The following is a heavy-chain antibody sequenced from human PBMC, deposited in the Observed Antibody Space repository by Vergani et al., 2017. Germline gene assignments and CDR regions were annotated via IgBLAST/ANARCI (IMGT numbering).Heavy chain of an antibody. J-gene: IGHJ4*02. CDR2: INPNSGGT. V-gene: IGHV1-2*02. D-gene: IGHD3-10*01. Sequence: VQLVPSGAEVKKPGASVKVSCKASGYTFTGYYMHWVRQAPGQGLEWMGWINPNSGGTNYAQKFQGRVTMTRDTSISTAYMELSRLRSDDTAVYYCARGSKIMVRGVISRGLDYWGQGTLVTVSS. CDR1: GYTFTGYY. CDR3: ARGSKIMVRGVISRGLDY.